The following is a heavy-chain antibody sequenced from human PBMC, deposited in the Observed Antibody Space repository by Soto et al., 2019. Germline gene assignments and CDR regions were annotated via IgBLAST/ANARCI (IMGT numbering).Heavy chain of an antibody. CDR3: AKVGSLDFDWLLV. V-gene: IGHV3-30*18. D-gene: IGHD3-9*01. CDR1: GFTFSTYA. CDR2: ISHDGTNK. J-gene: IGHJ4*02. Sequence: QVQLVESGGGVVQPGTSLRLSCAASGFTFSTYAMHWVRQAPGKGLEWVAVISHDGTNKYYADSVKGRFTISRDISKNTLYLQMNSLRAEDTAVYYCAKVGSLDFDWLLVWGQGTLVTVSS.